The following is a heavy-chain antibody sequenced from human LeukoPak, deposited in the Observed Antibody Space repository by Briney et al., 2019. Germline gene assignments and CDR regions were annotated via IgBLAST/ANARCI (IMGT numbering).Heavy chain of an antibody. Sequence: ASVKVSCKASGGTFSSYAISWVRQAPGQGLEWMGGIIPIFGTANYAQKFQGRVTITADESTSTAYMELSSLRAEDTAVYYCARASRYYYDSSGYFYYYGMDVWGQGTTVTVSS. CDR3: ARASRYYYDSSGYFYYYGMDV. D-gene: IGHD3-22*01. J-gene: IGHJ6*02. V-gene: IGHV1-69*13. CDR2: IIPIFGTA. CDR1: GGTFSSYA.